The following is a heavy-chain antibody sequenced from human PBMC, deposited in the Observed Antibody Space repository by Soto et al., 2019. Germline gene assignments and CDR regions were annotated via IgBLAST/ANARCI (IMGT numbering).Heavy chain of an antibody. Sequence: VQLVESGGGVVQPGRSLRLSCAASGFTFSSYGMHWVRQAPGKGLEWVAVIWYDGSNKYYADSVKGRFTISRDNSKNTLYLQMNSLRAEDTAVYYCARQSYDSSGYYSGNFDLWGRGTLVTVSS. D-gene: IGHD3-22*01. CDR2: IWYDGSNK. CDR1: GFTFSSYG. J-gene: IGHJ2*01. CDR3: ARQSYDSSGYYSGNFDL. V-gene: IGHV3-33*01.